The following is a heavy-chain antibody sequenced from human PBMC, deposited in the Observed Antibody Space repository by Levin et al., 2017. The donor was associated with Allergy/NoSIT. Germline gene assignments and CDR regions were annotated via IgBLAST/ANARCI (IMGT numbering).Heavy chain of an antibody. CDR1: GFTFSSYW. Sequence: GGSLRLSCAASGFTFSSYWMSWVRQAPGKGLEWVANIKQDGSEKYYVDSVKGRFTISRDNAKNSLYLQMNSLRAEDTAVYYCASGFPDSSGFDGRGYWGQGTLVTVSS. CDR3: ASGFPDSSGFDGRGY. D-gene: IGHD3-22*01. V-gene: IGHV3-7*01. CDR2: IKQDGSEK. J-gene: IGHJ4*02.